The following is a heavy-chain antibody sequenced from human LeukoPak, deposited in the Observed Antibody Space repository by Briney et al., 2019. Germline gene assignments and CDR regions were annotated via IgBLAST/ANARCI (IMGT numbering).Heavy chain of an antibody. CDR2: ISWNSDII. CDR3: AKDIGPLTYHYDTSGYSGAFDY. D-gene: IGHD3-22*01. J-gene: IGHJ4*02. Sequence: WIRQPPGKGLEWVSSISWNSDIIAYADSVKGRFTISRDNAKNSLYLQMNSLKAEDTALYYCAKDIGPLTYHYDTSGYSGAFDYWGQGTLVTVSS. V-gene: IGHV3-9*01.